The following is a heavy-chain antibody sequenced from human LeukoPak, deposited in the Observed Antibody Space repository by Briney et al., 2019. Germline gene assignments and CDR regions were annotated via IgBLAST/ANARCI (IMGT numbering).Heavy chain of an antibody. J-gene: IGHJ6*02. D-gene: IGHD7-27*01. CDR2: ISWSGSTI. CDR1: GFTFSDYY. V-gene: IGHV3-11*04. CDR3: ARVMKELGIPYYYGMDV. Sequence: GGSLRLSCAASGFTFSDYYMSWVRQAPGKGLEWVSHISWSGSTIYYADSVKGRFTISRDNSKNTLYLQMNSLRAEDTAVYYCARVMKELGIPYYYGMDVWGQGTTVTVSS.